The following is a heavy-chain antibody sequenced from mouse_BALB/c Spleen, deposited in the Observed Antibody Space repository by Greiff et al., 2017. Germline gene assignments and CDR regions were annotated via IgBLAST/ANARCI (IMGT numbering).Heavy chain of an antibody. CDR3: ARDYGNYSYFDY. Sequence: EVQLVESGGGLVQPGGSRKLSCAASGFTFSDYGMAWVRQAPGKGPEWVAFISNLAYSIYYADTVTGRFTISRENAKNTLYLEMSSLRSEDTAMYYCARDYGNYSYFDYWGQGTTLTVSS. CDR2: ISNLAYSI. J-gene: IGHJ2*01. V-gene: IGHV5-15*02. D-gene: IGHD2-1*01. CDR1: GFTFSDYG.